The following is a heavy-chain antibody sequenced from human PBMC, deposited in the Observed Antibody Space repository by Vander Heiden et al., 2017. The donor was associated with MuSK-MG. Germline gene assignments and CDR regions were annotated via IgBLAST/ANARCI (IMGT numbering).Heavy chain of an antibody. CDR1: GGPSSSYN. J-gene: IGHJ5*02. D-gene: IGHD3-3*01. CDR3: ARSYDFWIGYYTGWFDP. Sequence: QVQLQEPGPGLVKPSETLSGTCTASGGPSSSYNWSWIPQPPWKGLECRGSTNYRRSTNHPPSPNIRVTISVDTSTNQFSLQLGSVPAAHTAVYYCARSYDFWIGYYTGWFDPWGQGTMVTVSS. CDR2: TNYRRST. V-gene: IGHV4-59*01.